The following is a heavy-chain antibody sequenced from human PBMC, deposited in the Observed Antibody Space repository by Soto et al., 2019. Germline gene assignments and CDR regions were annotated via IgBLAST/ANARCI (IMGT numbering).Heavy chain of an antibody. Sequence: EVQLVESGGGLVKPGGSLRLYCAASGFTFSSYSMKWVRQAPGKGLEWVSSISSSSSYIYYADSVKGRFTISRDNAKNSLYLQMNSLRADDTAVYYGARDPQGLFDYWGQGTLVTVSS. V-gene: IGHV3-21*01. CDR3: ARDPQGLFDY. J-gene: IGHJ4*02. CDR2: ISSSSSYI. CDR1: GFTFSSYS.